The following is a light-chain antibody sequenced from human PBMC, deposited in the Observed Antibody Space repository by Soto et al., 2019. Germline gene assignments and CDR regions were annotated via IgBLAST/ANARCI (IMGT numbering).Light chain of an antibody. CDR2: AAS. CDR3: QQLNTYPYT. CDR1: QGISSF. J-gene: IGKJ2*01. V-gene: IGKV1-9*01. Sequence: DIQLTQSPSFLSASVGDRVTITCRASQGISSFLAWYQQKPGKAPKVLIYAASTLQSGVPSRFSGSRSGPEFTLTISSLKPEDFATYYCQQLNTYPYTFGQGTKLEIK.